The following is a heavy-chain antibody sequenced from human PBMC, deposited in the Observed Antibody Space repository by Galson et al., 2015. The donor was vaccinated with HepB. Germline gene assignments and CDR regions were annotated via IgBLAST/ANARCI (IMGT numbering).Heavy chain of an antibody. V-gene: IGHV3-23*01. D-gene: IGHD2-15*01. Sequence: SLRLSCAASGFTFSSYAMGWVRQAPGMGLEWVSSTSGSGANTYYADSVKGRFTISRDNSKNTLYLQMNNLRAEDTAVYYCAKVVADTPVRGIDYCGQGTLVTVSS. CDR3: AKVVADTPVRGIDY. CDR2: TSGSGANT. CDR1: GFTFSSYA. J-gene: IGHJ4*02.